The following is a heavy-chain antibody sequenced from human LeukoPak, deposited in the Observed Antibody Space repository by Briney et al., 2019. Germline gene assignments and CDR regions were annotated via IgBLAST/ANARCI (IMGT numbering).Heavy chain of an antibody. CDR1: GYRFTSYW. V-gene: IGHV5-51*01. Sequence: GESLQISCKGSGYRFTSYWIGWVRQMPGKGLEWMGIIYPGDSDTIYSPSFQGQVTISADKSTSTANLQWSSLKASDTAMYYCARSGGNYYSIWGQGTMVTVSS. CDR3: ARSGGNYYSI. D-gene: IGHD1-26*01. CDR2: IYPGDSDT. J-gene: IGHJ3*02.